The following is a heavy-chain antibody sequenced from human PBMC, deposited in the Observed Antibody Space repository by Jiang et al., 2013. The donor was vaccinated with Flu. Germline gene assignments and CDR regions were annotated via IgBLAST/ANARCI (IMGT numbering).Heavy chain of an antibody. D-gene: IGHD1-14*01. CDR1: GGSISSSNW. CDR3: ARLLRRNGNYLDF. V-gene: IGHV4-4*02. CDR2: IYHSGST. Sequence: KPSGTLSLTCAVSGGSISSSNWWTWVRQPPGKGLEWIGEIYHSGSTYYNPSLKSRVTMSVDKSKNQFSLKVISVTAADTAVYYCARLLRRNGNYLDFWGQGTLVIVSS. J-gene: IGHJ4*02.